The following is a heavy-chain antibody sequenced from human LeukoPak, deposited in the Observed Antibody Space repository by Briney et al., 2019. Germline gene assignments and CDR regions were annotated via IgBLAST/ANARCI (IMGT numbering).Heavy chain of an antibody. J-gene: IGHJ4*02. D-gene: IGHD6-19*01. CDR1: GFTFSSYA. CDR3: AKSPLPTYSSGWYVAHFDY. V-gene: IGHV3-23*01. Sequence: GGSLRLSCAASGFTFSSYAMSWVRQAPGKGLEWVSAISGSGGSTYYADSVKGRFTISRDNSKNTLYLQMNSLTAEDTAVYYCAKSPLPTYSSGWYVAHFDYWGQGTLVTVSS. CDR2: ISGSGGST.